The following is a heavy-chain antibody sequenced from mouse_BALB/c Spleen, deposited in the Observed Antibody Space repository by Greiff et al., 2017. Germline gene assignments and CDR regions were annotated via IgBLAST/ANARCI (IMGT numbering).Heavy chain of an antibody. J-gene: IGHJ2*01. CDR2: ISSGGSYT. Sequence: VESGGGLVKPGGSLKLSCAASGFTFSSYAMSWVRQSPEKRLEWVAEISSGGSYTYYPDTVTGRFTISRDNAKNTLYLEMSSLRSEDTAMYYCARALGKRRNFDYWGQGTTLTVSS. CDR1: GFTFSSYA. V-gene: IGHV5-9-4*01. CDR3: ARALGKRRNFDY. D-gene: IGHD2-1*01.